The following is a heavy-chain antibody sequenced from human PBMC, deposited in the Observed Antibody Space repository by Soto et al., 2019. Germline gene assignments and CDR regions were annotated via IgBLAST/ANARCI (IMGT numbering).Heavy chain of an antibody. CDR3: ARDKYYGDNWFDP. CDR1: GGSISSGDYY. Sequence: PSETLCLTCTVSGGSISSGDYYWSWIRQPPGKGLEWIGYIYYSGSTYYNPSLKSRVTISVDTSKNQFSLKLSSVTAADTAVYYCARDKYYGDNWFDPWGQGTLVTVPQ. V-gene: IGHV4-30-4*01. CDR2: IYYSGST. D-gene: IGHD4-17*01. J-gene: IGHJ5*02.